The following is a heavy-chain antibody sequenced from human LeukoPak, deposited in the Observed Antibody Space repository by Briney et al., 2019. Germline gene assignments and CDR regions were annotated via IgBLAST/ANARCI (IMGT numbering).Heavy chain of an antibody. Sequence: ASETLSLTCSVSGGSISSYYWSWIRQPAGKGLEWIGRIYTSGSTNYNPSLKSRVTMSVDTSKNQFSLKLSSVTAADTAVYYCARESSEYQLPTIWGQGTMVTVSS. CDR3: ARESSEYQLPTI. J-gene: IGHJ3*02. CDR2: IYTSGST. CDR1: GGSISSYY. D-gene: IGHD2-2*01. V-gene: IGHV4-4*07.